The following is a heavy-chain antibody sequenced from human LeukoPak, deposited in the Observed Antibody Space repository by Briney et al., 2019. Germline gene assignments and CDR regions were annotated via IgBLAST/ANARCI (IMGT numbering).Heavy chain of an antibody. CDR1: GGSFSGYY. V-gene: IGHV4-34*01. Sequence: SETPSLTCAVYGGSFSGYYWSWIRQPPGKGLEWIGEINHSGSTNYNPSLKSRVTISVDTSKNQFSLKLSSVTAADTAVYYCARALTSCSSTSCPRAFDYWGQGTLVTVSS. CDR3: ARALTSCSSTSCPRAFDY. D-gene: IGHD2-2*01. J-gene: IGHJ4*02. CDR2: INHSGST.